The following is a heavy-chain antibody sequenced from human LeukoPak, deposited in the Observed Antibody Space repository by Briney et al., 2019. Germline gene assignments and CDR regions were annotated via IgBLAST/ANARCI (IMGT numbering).Heavy chain of an antibody. Sequence: SETLSLTCTVSGDSISSGDYYWSWIRQPPGKGLEWIGYIYYSGSTYYNPSLKSRVTISVDTSKNQFSLKLSSMTAADTAVYYCARANDYGDYFDYWGQGTLDTVSS. D-gene: IGHD4-17*01. CDR2: IYYSGST. CDR3: ARANDYGDYFDY. J-gene: IGHJ4*02. CDR1: GDSISSGDYY. V-gene: IGHV4-30-4*01.